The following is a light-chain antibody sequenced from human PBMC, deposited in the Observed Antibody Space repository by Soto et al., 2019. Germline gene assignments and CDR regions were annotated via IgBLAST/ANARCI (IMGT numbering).Light chain of an antibody. CDR3: QSYDSNLIASYV. CDR2: GNS. V-gene: IGLV1-40*01. CDR1: SSNIGAGYD. J-gene: IGLJ1*01. Sequence: QSALTQPPSVSGAPGQRVTISCTGSSSNIGAGYDVHWYQQLPGTAPKLLIYGNSNRPSGVPDRFSGSKSGTSASLAITGLQAEDEADYYCQSYDSNLIASYVFGTGTKVTVL.